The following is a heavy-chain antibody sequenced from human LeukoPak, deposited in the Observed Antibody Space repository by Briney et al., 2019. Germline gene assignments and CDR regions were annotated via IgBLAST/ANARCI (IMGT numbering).Heavy chain of an antibody. D-gene: IGHD6-13*01. V-gene: IGHV1-8*03. CDR1: GYTFTSYD. Sequence: GASVKVSCKASGYTFTSYDINWVRQATGQGLEWMGWMNPNSGNTGYAQKFQGRVTITRNTSISTAYMELSSLRSEDTAVYYCARGRRAAAGTDYWGQGTLVTVSS. CDR3: ARGRRAAAGTDY. CDR2: MNPNSGNT. J-gene: IGHJ4*02.